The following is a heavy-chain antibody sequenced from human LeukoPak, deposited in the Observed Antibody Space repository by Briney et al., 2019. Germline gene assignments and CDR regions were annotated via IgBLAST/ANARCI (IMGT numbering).Heavy chain of an antibody. D-gene: IGHD2-15*01. CDR2: IYHSGST. Sequence: PSEALSLTCAVSGGSISSSDWWAWVRQPPGEGLEWIGEIYHSGSTKYNPSLKSRVTISVDKSKNQFSLKVSSVTAADTAVYYCARTQYLGRGCDYWGRGTLVTVSS. CDR1: GGSISSSDW. CDR3: ARTQYLGRGCDY. J-gene: IGHJ4*02. V-gene: IGHV4-4*02.